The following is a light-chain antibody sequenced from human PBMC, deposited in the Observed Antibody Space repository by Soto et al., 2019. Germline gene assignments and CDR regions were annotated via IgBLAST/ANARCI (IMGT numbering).Light chain of an antibody. V-gene: IGKV1-16*02. CDR1: QDINDF. CDR2: AAS. CDR3: QQYHSYPVT. Sequence: DIQMTQSPSSLSASVGETVTITCRARQDINDFLAWFQQKPGKAPKSLISAASSLQSGVPSKFSGSGSDRDFTLTISSLQPEDSATYYCQQYHSYPVTFGGGTKVEIK. J-gene: IGKJ4*01.